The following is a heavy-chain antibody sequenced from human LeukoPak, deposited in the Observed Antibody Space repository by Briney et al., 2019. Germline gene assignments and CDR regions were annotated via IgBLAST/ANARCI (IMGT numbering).Heavy chain of an antibody. V-gene: IGHV4-34*01. CDR3: ARVSRWLTRPPYYYGMDV. D-gene: IGHD4-17*01. Sequence: SETLSLTCAVYGGSFSGYYWSWIRQSPGKGLEWIVEINHSGSTNYYPSLKSRVIISVDKSKDQFSLKLSSVTAADTAVYYCARVSRWLTRPPYYYGMDVWGQGTTVTVSS. CDR1: GGSFSGYY. J-gene: IGHJ6*02. CDR2: INHSGST.